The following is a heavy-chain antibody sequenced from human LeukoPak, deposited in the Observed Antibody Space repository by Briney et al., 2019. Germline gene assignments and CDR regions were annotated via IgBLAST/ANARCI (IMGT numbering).Heavy chain of an antibody. D-gene: IGHD6-19*01. V-gene: IGHV1-2*02. J-gene: IGHJ4*02. CDR3: ARSWEQWLFPFDY. Sequence: ASVKVSCKASGYTFTGYYMHWVRQAPGQGLEWMGWIDPNSGGTNYAQKFQGRVTMTRDTSISTAYMELSRLRSDDTAVYYCARSWEQWLFPFDYWGQGTLVTVSS. CDR1: GYTFTGYY. CDR2: IDPNSGGT.